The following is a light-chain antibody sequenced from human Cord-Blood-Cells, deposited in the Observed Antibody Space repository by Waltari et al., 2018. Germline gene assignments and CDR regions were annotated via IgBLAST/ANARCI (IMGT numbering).Light chain of an antibody. V-gene: IGKV3-11*01. CDR3: QQRSNLIT. J-gene: IGKJ5*01. CDR2: AAS. CDR1: QSVSSY. Sequence: EIVFTQSAATLSLSQGERATLSCRASQSVSSYLAWYQQKPGQARRLLIYAASNRDTGIPARFSGSGSGTDFTLTNSSLEPEDFAVYYCQQRSNLITFGQGTRLEIK.